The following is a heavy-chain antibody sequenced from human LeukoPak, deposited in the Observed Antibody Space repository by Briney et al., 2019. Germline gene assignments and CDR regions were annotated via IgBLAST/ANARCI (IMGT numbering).Heavy chain of an antibody. D-gene: IGHD4-23*01. CDR1: GFTFNTNA. CDR3: ARDFYGGNSKFDY. CDR2: IYSGGST. V-gene: IGHV3-66*02. Sequence: GGSLRLSCATSGFTFNTNAMSWVRQAPGKGLEWVSVIYSGGSTYYADSVKGRFTISRDNSKNTLYLQMNSLRAEDTAVYYCARDFYGGNSKFDYWGQGTLVTVSS. J-gene: IGHJ4*02.